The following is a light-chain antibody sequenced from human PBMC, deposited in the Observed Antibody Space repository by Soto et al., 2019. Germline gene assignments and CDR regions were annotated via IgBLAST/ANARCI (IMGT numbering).Light chain of an antibody. J-gene: IGKJ4*01. CDR1: QSLSSY. V-gene: IGKV1-39*01. CDR3: QQTYSTPLT. CDR2: GVS. Sequence: DIQMTQSPSALSASVGDRVTITCRASQSLSSYLNWYQQKPGKAPKLLISGVSSLHSGVPSRFSGSGSGTDFTLTISSLQPEDFATYYCQQTYSTPLTFGGGTKVEIK.